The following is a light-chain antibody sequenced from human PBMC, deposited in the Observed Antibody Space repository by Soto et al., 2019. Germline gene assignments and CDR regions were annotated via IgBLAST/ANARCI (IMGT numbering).Light chain of an antibody. J-gene: IGKJ2*01. CDR1: QFISSSY. CDR3: QQYGSSPYT. CDR2: GAS. V-gene: IGKV3-20*01. Sequence: EIVLTQSPGTLSLSPGERATLSCRASQFISSSYLAWYQQKPGQTPRLLIYGASSRATGIPDRFSGSGSGTDFTLTISRLKPEDFAVYYCQQYGSSPYTFGQGTKLEIK.